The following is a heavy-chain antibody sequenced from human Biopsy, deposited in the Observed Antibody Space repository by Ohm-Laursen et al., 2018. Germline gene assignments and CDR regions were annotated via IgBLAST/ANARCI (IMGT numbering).Heavy chain of an antibody. D-gene: IGHD3-3*01. CDR2: IYPNSGDT. V-gene: IGHV1-2*02. CDR1: GDAFLGNY. Sequence: ASVSASRTVSGDAFLGNYLHWARQAPGHGLGCMCCIYPNSGDTDSAQKLQGRVSMARDRSVSTAYLELSSLRADDTAIYYCARDLLEWSLPSWGQGTLVTVSS. J-gene: IGHJ4*02. CDR3: ARDLLEWSLPS.